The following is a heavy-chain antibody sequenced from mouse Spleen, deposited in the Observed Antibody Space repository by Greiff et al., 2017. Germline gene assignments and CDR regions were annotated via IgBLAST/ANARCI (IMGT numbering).Heavy chain of an antibody. CDR1: GFTFSSYG. CDR2: ISSGGSYT. CDR3: ARPYYGYDLFAY. V-gene: IGHV5-6*01. Sequence: EVQGVESGGDLVKPGGSLKLSCAASGFTFSSYGMSWVRQTPDKRLEWVATISSGGSYTYYPDSVKGRFTISRDNAKNTLYLQMSSLKSEDTAMYYCARPYYGYDLFAYWGQGTLVTVSA. D-gene: IGHD2-9*01. J-gene: IGHJ3*01.